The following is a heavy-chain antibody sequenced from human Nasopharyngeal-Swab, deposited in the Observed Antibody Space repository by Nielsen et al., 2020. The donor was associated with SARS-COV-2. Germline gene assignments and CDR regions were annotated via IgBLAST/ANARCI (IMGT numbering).Heavy chain of an antibody. D-gene: IGHD6-13*01. Sequence: GGSLRLSCAASGFRFSDHAMHWVRQAPGKGLEWVTFIWADGSTQDYADSVKGRFTISRDNSKDTVYLQMNSLRAEDTAVYYCARTIAAAGPYGMDVWGQGTTVTVSS. V-gene: IGHV3-33*01. CDR2: IWADGSTQ. CDR3: ARTIAAAGPYGMDV. J-gene: IGHJ6*02. CDR1: GFRFSDHA.